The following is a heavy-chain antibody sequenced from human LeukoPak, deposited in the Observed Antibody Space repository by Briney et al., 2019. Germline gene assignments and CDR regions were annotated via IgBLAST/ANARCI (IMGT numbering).Heavy chain of an antibody. V-gene: IGHV4-34*01. Sequence: PSETLSLTCAVYGGSFSGYYWSWIRHPPGKGLEWIGEINHSGSTNYNPSLKSRVTISVDTSKNQFSLKLSSVTAADTAVYYCARGSGYCSGGSCNNWFDPWGQGTLVTVSS. CDR2: INHSGST. J-gene: IGHJ5*02. D-gene: IGHD2-15*01. CDR3: ARGSGYCSGGSCNNWFDP. CDR1: GGSFSGYY.